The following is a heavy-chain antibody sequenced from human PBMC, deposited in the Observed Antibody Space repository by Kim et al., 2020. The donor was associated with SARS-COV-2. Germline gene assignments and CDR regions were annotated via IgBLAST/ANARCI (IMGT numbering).Heavy chain of an antibody. CDR3: AKMGSSNRTFYYYNGMDV. D-gene: IGHD6-13*01. V-gene: IGHV3-23*01. J-gene: IGHJ6*02. Sequence: KGPFNISRDKSKNTLYLQMNSLRAEDTAVYYCAKMGSSNRTFYYYNGMDVWGQGTTVTVSS.